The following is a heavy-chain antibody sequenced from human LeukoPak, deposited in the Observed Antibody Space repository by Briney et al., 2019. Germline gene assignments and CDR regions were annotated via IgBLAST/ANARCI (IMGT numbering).Heavy chain of an antibody. CDR2: ISAYNGNT. Sequence: GASVKVSCKASGYTFTSYDINWVRQATGQGLEWMGWISAYNGNTNYAQKLQGRVTMTTDTSTSTAYMELRSLRSDDTAVYYCARASGYDSSGVGLLFGSLESHDYWGQGTLVTVSS. CDR1: GYTFTSYD. CDR3: ARASGYDSSGVGLLFGSLESHDY. J-gene: IGHJ4*02. D-gene: IGHD3-22*01. V-gene: IGHV1-18*01.